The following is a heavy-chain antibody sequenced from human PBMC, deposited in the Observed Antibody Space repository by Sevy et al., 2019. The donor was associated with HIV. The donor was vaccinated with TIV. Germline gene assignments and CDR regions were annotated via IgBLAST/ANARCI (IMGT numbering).Heavy chain of an antibody. Sequence: SETLSLTCAVSGYSISSGYYWGWIRQPPGKGLEWIGSIYHSGSTYYNPPLKSRVTISVDKSKNQFSLKLSSVTAADTAVYYCASSIREIVASDYWGQGTLVTVSS. V-gene: IGHV4-38-2*01. CDR3: ASSIREIVASDY. CDR2: IYHSGST. J-gene: IGHJ4*02. CDR1: GYSISSGYY. D-gene: IGHD5-12*01.